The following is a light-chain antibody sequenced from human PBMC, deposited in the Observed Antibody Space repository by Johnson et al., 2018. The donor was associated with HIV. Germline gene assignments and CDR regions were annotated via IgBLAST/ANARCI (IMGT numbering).Light chain of an antibody. V-gene: IGLV1-51*01. CDR3: ATWDNSLSAGRKV. CDR1: SSNIGNNY. CDR2: DNN. Sequence: QSVLTQSPSVSAAPGQKVTISCSGSSSNIGNNYVSWYQQFPGTAPKLLIYDNNKRPSGIPDRFSGSKSGTSATLAITGLQTGDEADYYCATWDNSLSAGRKVLGTGTKGIVL. J-gene: IGLJ1*01.